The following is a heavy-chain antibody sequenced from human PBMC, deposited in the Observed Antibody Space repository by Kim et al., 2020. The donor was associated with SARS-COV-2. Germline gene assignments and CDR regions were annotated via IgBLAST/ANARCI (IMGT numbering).Heavy chain of an antibody. CDR3: ARGNPGYSSSWYASVGSGWISDYYGMDV. V-gene: IGHV3-30*04. D-gene: IGHD6-13*01. CDR1: GFTFSSYA. Sequence: GGSLRLSCAASGFTFSSYAMHWVRQAPGKGLEWVAVISYDGSNKYYADSVKGRFTISRDNSKNTLYLQMNSLRAEDTAVYYCARGNPGYSSSWYASVGSGWISDYYGMDVWGQGTTVTVSS. CDR2: ISYDGSNK. J-gene: IGHJ6*02.